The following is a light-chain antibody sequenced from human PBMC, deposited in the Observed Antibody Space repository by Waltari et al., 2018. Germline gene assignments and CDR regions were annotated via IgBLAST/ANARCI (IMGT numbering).Light chain of an antibody. V-gene: IGKV3-20*01. CDR2: GAS. Sequence: EIVLTQSPGTLSLSPGERVTLSCRASQSVGRSLAWYQQKPGQAPRLLIYGASSRATGIPDRFSGSGSGTDFSLTISRLAPDDLSVYYCQHYLRLPVTFGQGTTVEI. CDR3: QHYLRLPVT. J-gene: IGKJ1*01. CDR1: QSVGRS.